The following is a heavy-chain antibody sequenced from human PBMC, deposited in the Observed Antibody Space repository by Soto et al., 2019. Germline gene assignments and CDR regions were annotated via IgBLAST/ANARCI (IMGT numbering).Heavy chain of an antibody. CDR3: ASTYSTSWYWFDP. Sequence: QVTVKESGPVLVKPTETLTLTCTVSGFSLSNAGLGVSWIRQPPGKALEWLAHIFSNDEKSYSTSLKSRLTISKDTSKSQVVPIMTNMDPVDTATYYCASTYSTSWYWFDPWGQGTLVTVSS. V-gene: IGHV2-26*04. J-gene: IGHJ5*02. D-gene: IGHD6-13*01. CDR2: IFSNDEK. CDR1: GFSLSNAGLG.